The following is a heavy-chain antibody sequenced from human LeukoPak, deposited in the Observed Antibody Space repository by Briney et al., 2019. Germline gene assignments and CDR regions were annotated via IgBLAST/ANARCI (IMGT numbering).Heavy chain of an antibody. CDR1: GGSISSYY. D-gene: IGHD2-15*01. CDR2: IYYSGST. V-gene: IGHV4-59*01. CDR3: ARDGGGSCYDY. Sequence: SETLSLTCTVSGGSISSYYWSWIRQPPGKGLEWIGYIYYSGSTNYNPSLKSRVTIPVDTSKNQFSLKLSSVTAADTAVYYCARDGGGSCYDYWGQGTLVTVSS. J-gene: IGHJ4*02.